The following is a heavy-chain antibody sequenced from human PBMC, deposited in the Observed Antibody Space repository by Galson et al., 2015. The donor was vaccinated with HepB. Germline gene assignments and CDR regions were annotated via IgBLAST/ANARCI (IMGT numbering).Heavy chain of an antibody. D-gene: IGHD1-26*01. CDR3: AKDRLGGRYYYGMDV. CDR1: GFTFSSYA. Sequence: SLRLSCAASGFTFSSYAMSWVRQAPGKGLEWVSAISGSGGSTYYADSVKGRFTISRDNSKNTLYLQMNSLRAEDTAVYYCAKDRLGGRYYYGMDVWGQGTTVTVSS. J-gene: IGHJ6*02. CDR2: ISGSGGST. V-gene: IGHV3-23*01.